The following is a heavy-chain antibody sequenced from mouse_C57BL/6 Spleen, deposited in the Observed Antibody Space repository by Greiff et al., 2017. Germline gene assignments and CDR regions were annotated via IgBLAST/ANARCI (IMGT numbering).Heavy chain of an antibody. CDR3: ARYSYGSSYEGYGMDY. CDR1: GYTFTSYW. J-gene: IGHJ4*01. D-gene: IGHD1-1*01. CDR2: IYPGSGST. V-gene: IGHV1-55*01. Sequence: VQLQQPGAELVKPGASVKMSCKASGYTFTSYWITWVKQRPGQGLEWIGDIYPGSGSTNYNEKFKSKATLTVDTSSSTAYMQLSSLTSEDSAVYYCARYSYGSSYEGYGMDYWGQGTSVTVSS.